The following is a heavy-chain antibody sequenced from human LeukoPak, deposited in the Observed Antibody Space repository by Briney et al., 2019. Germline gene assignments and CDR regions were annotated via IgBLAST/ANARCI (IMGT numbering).Heavy chain of an antibody. D-gene: IGHD1-26*01. Sequence: GGSLRLSCAASGFTFSSYAMSWVRQAPGKGLEWVSGISGSGTSTYYADSVKGRFTISRDNSKNTLYLQMNSLRAEDTAAYYCAKGEGIRGSYYHDAFNIWGQGKMVTVSS. CDR3: AKGEGIRGSYYHDAFNI. CDR1: GFTFSSYA. J-gene: IGHJ3*02. CDR2: ISGSGTST. V-gene: IGHV3-23*01.